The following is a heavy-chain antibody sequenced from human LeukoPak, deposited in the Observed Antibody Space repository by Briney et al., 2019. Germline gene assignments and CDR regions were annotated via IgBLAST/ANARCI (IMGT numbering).Heavy chain of an antibody. Sequence: ASVTVSCKASGYTFTGYYMHWVRQAPGQGLEWMGWINPNSGGTNYAQKFQGRVTMTRDTSISTAYMELSRLRSDDTAVYYCAREGRDGSGSLNWFDPWGQGTLVTVSS. J-gene: IGHJ5*02. CDR1: GYTFTGYY. CDR2: INPNSGGT. V-gene: IGHV1-2*02. D-gene: IGHD3-10*01. CDR3: AREGRDGSGSLNWFDP.